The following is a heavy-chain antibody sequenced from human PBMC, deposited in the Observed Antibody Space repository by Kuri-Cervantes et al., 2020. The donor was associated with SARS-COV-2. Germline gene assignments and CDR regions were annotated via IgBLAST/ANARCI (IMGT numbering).Heavy chain of an antibody. CDR3: ARGVGSSGTGIGVDYYDH. CDR1: GYTFTSYA. J-gene: IGHJ4*02. Sequence: ASVKVSCKASGYTFTSYAMHWVRQAPGQRLEWMGWINAGNGNTKYSQKFQGRVTITRDTSTSTAYMELSSLRSEDTAVYYCARGVGSSGTGIGVDYYDHWGQGTLVTVSS. D-gene: IGHD3-22*01. V-gene: IGHV1-3*01. CDR2: INAGNGNT.